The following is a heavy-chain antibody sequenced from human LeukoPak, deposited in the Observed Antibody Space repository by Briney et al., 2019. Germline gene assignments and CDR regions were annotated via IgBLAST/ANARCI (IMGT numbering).Heavy chain of an antibody. J-gene: IGHJ4*02. CDR1: GFTFSSYV. Sequence: GGSLRLSCAASGFTFSSYVMHWVRQAPGKGLEWVAVIWYDGSYKYYAESVKDRFTISRDNSKNTLYLQMNSLRAEDTAVYYCARGEGHNSGSYLNWGQGTLVTVSS. D-gene: IGHD1-26*01. CDR3: ARGEGHNSGSYLN. V-gene: IGHV3-33*01. CDR2: IWYDGSYK.